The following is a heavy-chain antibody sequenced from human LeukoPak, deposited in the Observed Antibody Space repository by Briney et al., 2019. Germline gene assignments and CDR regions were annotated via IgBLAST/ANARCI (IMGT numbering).Heavy chain of an antibody. Sequence: GGSLRLSCAASGFTFTSYSMNWVRQAPGKGLEWVSYISSTSSTIYYVDSVKGRFTVSRDNAKNSLYLQMNSLRDEETAVYYCARDRPWYDSSGYYFDYWGQGTLVTVSS. D-gene: IGHD3-22*01. CDR3: ARDRPWYDSSGYYFDY. CDR2: ISSTSSTI. J-gene: IGHJ4*02. V-gene: IGHV3-48*02. CDR1: GFTFTSYS.